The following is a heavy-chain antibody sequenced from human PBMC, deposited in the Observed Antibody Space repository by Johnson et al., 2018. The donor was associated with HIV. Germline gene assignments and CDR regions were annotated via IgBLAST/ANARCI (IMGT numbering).Heavy chain of an antibody. V-gene: IGHV3-66*01. Sequence: VQLVESGGGLVQPGGSLRLSCAASGFTVSSNYMSWVRQAPGKGLEWVSVIYSGGSTYYADSVKGRCTISRDNSKNTLYLQMNSLRAEDTAVYYCTRGLDYYDSTGFRSASLDIWGQGTMVIVSP. CDR1: GFTVSSNY. CDR3: TRGLDYYDSTGFRSASLDI. CDR2: IYSGGST. J-gene: IGHJ3*02. D-gene: IGHD3-22*01.